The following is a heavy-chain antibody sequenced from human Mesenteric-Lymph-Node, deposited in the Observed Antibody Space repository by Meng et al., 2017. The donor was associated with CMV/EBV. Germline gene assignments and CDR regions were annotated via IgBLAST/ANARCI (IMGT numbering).Heavy chain of an antibody. J-gene: IGHJ6*02. CDR3: ACQLPKGGYYYYGMDV. CDR1: GYTFTSYG. D-gene: IGHD2-2*01. V-gene: IGHV1-69*05. Sequence: SVKVSCKASGYTFTSYGISWVRQAPGQGLEWMGGIIPIFGTANYAQKFQGRVTITTDESTSTAYMELSSLRSEDTAVYYCACQLPKGGYYYYGMDVWGQGTTVTVSS. CDR2: IIPIFGTA.